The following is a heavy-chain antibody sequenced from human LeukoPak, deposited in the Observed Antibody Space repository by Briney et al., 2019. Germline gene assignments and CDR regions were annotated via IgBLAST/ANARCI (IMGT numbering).Heavy chain of an antibody. V-gene: IGHV1-69*04. CDR3: SSQGEMPTVTSYGGGDY. Sequence: SVKVSCKASGGTFSSYAISWVRQAPGQGLEWMGRIIPILGIANYAQKFQGRVTITADKSTSTAYMELSSLRSEDTAVYYCSSQGEMPTVTSYGGGDYWGQGTLVTVSS. CDR2: IIPILGIA. D-gene: IGHD4-11*01. J-gene: IGHJ4*02. CDR1: GGTFSSYA.